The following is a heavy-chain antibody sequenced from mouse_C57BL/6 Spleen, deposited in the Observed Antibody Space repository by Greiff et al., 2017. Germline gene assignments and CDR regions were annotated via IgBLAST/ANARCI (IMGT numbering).Heavy chain of an antibody. V-gene: IGHV1-82*01. D-gene: IGHD3-3*01. CDR1: GYAFSSSW. Sequence: QVQLQQSGPELVKPGASVKISCKASGYAFSSSWMNWVKQRPGKGLEWIGRIYPGDGDTNYNGKFKGKATLTADKSSSTAYMQLSSLTSEDSAVYFCARYLGTDRYFDVWGTGTTVTVSS. J-gene: IGHJ1*03. CDR2: IYPGDGDT. CDR3: ARYLGTDRYFDV.